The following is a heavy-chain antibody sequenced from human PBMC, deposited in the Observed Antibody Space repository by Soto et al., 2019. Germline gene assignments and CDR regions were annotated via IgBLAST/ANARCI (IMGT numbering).Heavy chain of an antibody. CDR3: ARVEFGDYSHLGS. Sequence: PGGSLRLSCVGSEFTFSLYVIGWVRQAPGKGPEWVSFISGSGASTYYADSVKGRFTVSRDNYNHSLFLQLTALRDEDSAMYFCARVEFGDYSHLGSWGRGARVTVSA. D-gene: IGHD4-4*01. V-gene: IGHV3-23*01. J-gene: IGHJ4*02. CDR2: ISGSGAST. CDR1: EFTFSLYV.